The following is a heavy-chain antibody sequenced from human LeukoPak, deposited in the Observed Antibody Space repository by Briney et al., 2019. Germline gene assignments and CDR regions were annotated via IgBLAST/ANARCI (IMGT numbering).Heavy chain of an antibody. D-gene: IGHD4-23*01. CDR1: GFSFRGYY. J-gene: IGHJ4*02. CDR3: ARTVGRGPGGHFDY. CDR2: ISDSGSYT. V-gene: IGHV3-11*03. Sequence: PGGSLSLSCTASGFSFRGYYMSCIRQAPGKGLEWVAYISDSGSYTNHADSVRGRFTISRDNAKKSLFLQMINLRADDTAVYFCARTVGRGPGGHFDYWGQGALVTVSS.